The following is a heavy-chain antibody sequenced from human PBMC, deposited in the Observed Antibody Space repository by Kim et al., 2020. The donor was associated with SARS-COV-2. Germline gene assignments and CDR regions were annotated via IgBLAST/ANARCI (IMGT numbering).Heavy chain of an antibody. D-gene: IGHD6-13*01. V-gene: IGHV4-4*02. Sequence: TPSLKSRVTISVDKSKNQFSLKLSSVTAADTAVYYCARDIRIAAAVHFDYWGQGTLVTVSS. CDR3: ARDIRIAAAVHFDY. J-gene: IGHJ4*02.